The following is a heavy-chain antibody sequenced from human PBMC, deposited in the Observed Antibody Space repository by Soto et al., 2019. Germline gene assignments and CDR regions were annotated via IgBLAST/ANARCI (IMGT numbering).Heavy chain of an antibody. J-gene: IGHJ4*02. D-gene: IGHD3-3*01. V-gene: IGHV4-59*01. CDR3: AGIFGVVGFDY. CDR2: IYYSGST. CDR1: GGSISSYY. Sequence: SETLSLTCTVSGGSISSYYWSWIRQPPGKGLEWIGYIYYSGSTNYNPSLKSRVTISVDTSKNQFSLKLSSVTAADTAVYYCAGIFGVVGFDYWGQGTLVTVSS.